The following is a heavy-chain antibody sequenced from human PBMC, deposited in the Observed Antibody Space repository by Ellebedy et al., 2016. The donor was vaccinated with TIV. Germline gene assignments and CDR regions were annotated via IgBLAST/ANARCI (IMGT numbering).Heavy chain of an antibody. Sequence: SETLSLTCTVSGDSITSGDYYWSWIRQLPGKSLEWMGYIYYSGTTYYNPSLQGRVTISVDTSKNQFSLKLRSVTAADTAVYYCARGRNYESTGYFPDSWGQGTLVTVSS. CDR3: ARGRNYESTGYFPDS. D-gene: IGHD3-22*01. J-gene: IGHJ4*02. V-gene: IGHV4-31*03. CDR2: IYYSGTT. CDR1: GDSITSGDYY.